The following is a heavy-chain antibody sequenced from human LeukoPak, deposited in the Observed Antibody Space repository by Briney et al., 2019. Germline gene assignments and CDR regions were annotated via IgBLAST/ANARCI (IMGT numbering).Heavy chain of an antibody. J-gene: IGHJ4*02. CDR2: IYYDGST. Sequence: SETLSLTCTVSGAFTSSNNYYWGWIRQPPGKGLDWIGNIYYDGSTRDNPSLKSRVTISIDTSKNQFFQKLSSVPAADTAVPYCEGIGGLPFRYYLDYRGQGTLIIVSS. CDR3: EGIGGLPFRYYLDY. CDR1: GAFTSSNNYY. D-gene: IGHD3-16*01. V-gene: IGHV4-39*01.